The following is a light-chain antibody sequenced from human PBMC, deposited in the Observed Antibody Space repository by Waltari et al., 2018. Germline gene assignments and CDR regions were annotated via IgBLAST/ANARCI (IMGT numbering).Light chain of an antibody. J-gene: IGLJ3*02. Sequence: QSVLTQPPSVSGAPGPRVTISCTGSGSNIGAGSDVHWYQQLPGTAPKLLIYGNTNRPSGVPDRFSGSKSGTSGSLAITGLQAEDEAYYYCQSYDSSLTGSWVFGGGTKLTVL. V-gene: IGLV1-40*01. CDR3: QSYDSSLTGSWV. CDR1: GSNIGAGSD. CDR2: GNT.